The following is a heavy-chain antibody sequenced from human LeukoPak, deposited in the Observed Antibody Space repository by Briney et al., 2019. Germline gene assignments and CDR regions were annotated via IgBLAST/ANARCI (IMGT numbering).Heavy chain of an antibody. D-gene: IGHD6-13*01. CDR2: IKQDGSEK. CDR3: ASIPGASWYIWFDP. Sequence: GGSLRLSCAASGFTFSSYWMSWVRQAPGKGLERVANIKQDGSEKYYVDSVKGRFTISRDNAKNSLYLQMNSLRAEDTAVYYCASIPGASWYIWFDPWGQGTLVTVSS. J-gene: IGHJ5*02. V-gene: IGHV3-7*01. CDR1: GFTFSSYW.